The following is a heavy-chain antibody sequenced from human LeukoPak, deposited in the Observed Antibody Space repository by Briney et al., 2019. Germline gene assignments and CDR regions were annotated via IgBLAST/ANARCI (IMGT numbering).Heavy chain of an antibody. CDR2: IYTSGST. D-gene: IGHD2-2*01. J-gene: IGHJ3*02. Sequence: SETLSLTCTVSGGSTSSGSYYWSWIRQPAGKGLEWIGRIYTSGSTNYNPSLKSRVTISVDTSKNQFSLKLSSVTAADTAVYYCARQEYQLLDAFDIWGQGTMVTVSS. CDR1: GGSTSSGSYY. CDR3: ARQEYQLLDAFDI. V-gene: IGHV4-61*02.